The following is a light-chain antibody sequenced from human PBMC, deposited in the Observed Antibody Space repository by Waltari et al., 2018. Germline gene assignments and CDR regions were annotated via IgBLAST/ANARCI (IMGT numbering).Light chain of an antibody. J-gene: IGKJ5*01. Sequence: DIVMTQSPDSLAVSLGERATINCKSSQTILYNTNNKNYLAWYQQKPRQTPKLLIYWASTRESGVPDRFSGSGSVTDFTLTISSLQAEDVAVYYCHQYYTTPITFGQGTRLEIK. V-gene: IGKV4-1*01. CDR2: WAS. CDR3: HQYYTTPIT. CDR1: QTILYNTNNKNY.